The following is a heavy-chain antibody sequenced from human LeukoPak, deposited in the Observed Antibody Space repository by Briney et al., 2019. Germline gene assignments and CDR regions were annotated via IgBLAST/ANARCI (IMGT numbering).Heavy chain of an antibody. CDR3: AKAKGGL. Sequence: PGGSLRPSCVASGFTFSIYTMTWFRQAPEKGLEWVSSISGSGDATYFADSVRGRFTLSRDNSRNTLFLQMDSLRVDDTAVYYCAKAKGGLWGQGTLVTVSS. CDR2: ISGSGDAT. D-gene: IGHD2-15*01. J-gene: IGHJ4*02. V-gene: IGHV3-23*01. CDR1: GFTFSIYT.